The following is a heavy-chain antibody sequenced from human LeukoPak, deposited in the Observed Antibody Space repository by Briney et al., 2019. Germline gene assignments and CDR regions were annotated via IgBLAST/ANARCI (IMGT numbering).Heavy chain of an antibody. V-gene: IGHV3-21*01. D-gene: IGHD4-17*01. CDR2: ISSSSSYI. Sequence: GGALRLSCAASGFTFSSYSMNWVRQAPGKGLEWVSSISSSSSYIYYADSVKGRFTISRDNARNSLYLQMSSLRAEDTAVYYCARMTTVTSVDYWGQGTLVTVSS. CDR3: ARMTTVTSVDY. J-gene: IGHJ4*02. CDR1: GFTFSSYS.